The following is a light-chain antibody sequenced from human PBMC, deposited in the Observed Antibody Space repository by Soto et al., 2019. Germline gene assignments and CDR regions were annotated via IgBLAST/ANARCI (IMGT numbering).Light chain of an antibody. Sequence: EKEMTQSPCTLSLSPGERATLSCRASQSVSSSYLAWYQQTPGQAPRLLIYDACNRATGIPARFSGSGSGTDFTLTIGSLEPEDFAVYYCQQRSNWPRTFGQGTKVDIK. J-gene: IGKJ1*01. CDR1: QSVSSSY. V-gene: IGKV3D-20*02. CDR2: DAC. CDR3: QQRSNWPRT.